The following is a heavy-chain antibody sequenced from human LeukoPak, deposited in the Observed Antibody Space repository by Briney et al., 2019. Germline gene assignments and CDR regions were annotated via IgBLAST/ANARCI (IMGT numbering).Heavy chain of an antibody. Sequence: SETLSLTCTVSGGSISSSSYYWGWIRQPPGNGLEWIGSIYYSGSTYYNPSLKSRVTISVDTSKNQFSLKLSSVTAADTAVYYCARFVAAAGTFDPWGQGTLVTVSS. CDR3: ARFVAAAGTFDP. V-gene: IGHV4-39*01. CDR2: IYYSGST. D-gene: IGHD6-13*01. J-gene: IGHJ5*02. CDR1: GGSISSSSYY.